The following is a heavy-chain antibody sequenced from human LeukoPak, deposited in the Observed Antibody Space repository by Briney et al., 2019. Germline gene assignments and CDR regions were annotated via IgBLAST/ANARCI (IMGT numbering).Heavy chain of an antibody. V-gene: IGHV4-31*03. D-gene: IGHD1-26*01. CDR1: GGSISSGGYY. CDR2: IYYSGST. CDR3: ARGPPLWELLSGGLLFFDY. J-gene: IGHJ4*02. Sequence: SETLSLTCTVSGGSISSGGYYWSWIRQHPGKGLEWIGYIYYSGSTYYNPSLKSRVTISVDTSKNQFSPKLSSVTAADTAVYYCARGPPLWELLSGGLLFFDYWGQGTLVTVSS.